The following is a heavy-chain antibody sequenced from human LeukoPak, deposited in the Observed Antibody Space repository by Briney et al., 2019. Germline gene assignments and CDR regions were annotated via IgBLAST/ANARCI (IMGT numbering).Heavy chain of an antibody. Sequence: ASVKVSCKASGYTFTDYYIYWVRQAPRQGLEWMGWTNPKNGGTNYAQKFQCRVTMTSDTSISTAYMDLSSLKSDEWAVLYCARRVTAASGFDYWGEGTLVTVSS. CDR3: ARRVTAASGFDY. J-gene: IGHJ4*02. CDR2: TNPKNGGT. CDR1: GYTFTDYY. V-gene: IGHV1-2*02. D-gene: IGHD6-13*01.